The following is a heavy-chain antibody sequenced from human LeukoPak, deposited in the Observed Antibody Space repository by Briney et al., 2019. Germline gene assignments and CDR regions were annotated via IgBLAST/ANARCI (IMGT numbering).Heavy chain of an antibody. Sequence: PGGSLRLSCAASGFTFSSYAMSWVRQAPGKGLEWVSAISGSGGSTYYADSVKGRFTIPRDNSKNTLYLQMNSLRAEDTAVYYCAKDRFYYDSSGIDAFDIWGQGTMVTVSS. CDR1: GFTFSSYA. CDR3: AKDRFYYDSSGIDAFDI. D-gene: IGHD3-22*01. J-gene: IGHJ3*02. V-gene: IGHV3-23*01. CDR2: ISGSGGST.